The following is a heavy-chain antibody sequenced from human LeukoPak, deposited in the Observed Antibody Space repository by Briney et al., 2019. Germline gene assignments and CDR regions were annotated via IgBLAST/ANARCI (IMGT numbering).Heavy chain of an antibody. CDR1: GYIFTNYG. J-gene: IGHJ4*02. D-gene: IGHD4/OR15-4a*01. Sequence: ASGKVSCKASGYIFTNYGITWVRQAPGQGLEWMGWINPHNGDTSYAQKLQGRVTLTTDTSTSTVYMEMRSLRSADTAVYYCARGGPPGARGAYSDRWGQGTLVSVSS. CDR3: ARGGPPGARGAYSDR. V-gene: IGHV1-18*01. CDR2: INPHNGDT.